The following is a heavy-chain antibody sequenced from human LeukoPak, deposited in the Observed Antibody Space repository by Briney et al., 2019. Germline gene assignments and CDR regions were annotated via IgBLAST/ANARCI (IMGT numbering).Heavy chain of an antibody. Sequence: SETLSLTCAVYGGSFSGYYWSWIRQPPGKGLEWIGYIYFSGSTNYNPSLKSRVTISVDTSKNQFSLKLSSVTAADTAVYYCARHKYSSGWPPEGAFDIWGQGTMVTVSS. D-gene: IGHD6-19*01. V-gene: IGHV4-59*08. J-gene: IGHJ3*02. CDR2: IYFSGST. CDR3: ARHKYSSGWPPEGAFDI. CDR1: GGSFSGYY.